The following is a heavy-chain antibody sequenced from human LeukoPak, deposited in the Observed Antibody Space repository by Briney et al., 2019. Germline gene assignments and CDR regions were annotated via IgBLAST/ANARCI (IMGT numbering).Heavy chain of an antibody. CDR2: ISYDGSNK. CDR3: ARGLEPSYVWGSYRSPYYFDY. J-gene: IGHJ4*02. CDR1: GFTFSSYS. D-gene: IGHD3-16*02. V-gene: IGHV3-30*03. Sequence: GGSLRLSCAASGFTFSSYSMNWVRQAPGKGLEWVAVISYDGSNKYYADSVKGRFTISRDNAKNSLYLQMNSLRAEDTAVYYCARGLEPSYVWGSYRSPYYFDYWGQGTLVTVSS.